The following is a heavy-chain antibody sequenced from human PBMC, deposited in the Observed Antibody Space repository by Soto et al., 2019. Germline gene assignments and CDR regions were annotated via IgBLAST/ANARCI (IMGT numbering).Heavy chain of an antibody. J-gene: IGHJ6*03. D-gene: IGHD2-15*01. CDR2: IYYSGTT. Sequence: SETLSLTCTVSGGSIGTYDGSWIRQPPGKGLEWIGYIYYSGTTNYNPSLKSRVTISVDTSKNQFSLKLSSVTAADTAIYYCARGRGYCSGGSCYLILGYYYYYMNVWGKGTTVTVSS. CDR1: GGSIGTYD. V-gene: IGHV4-59*01. CDR3: ARGRGYCSGGSCYLILGYYYYYMNV.